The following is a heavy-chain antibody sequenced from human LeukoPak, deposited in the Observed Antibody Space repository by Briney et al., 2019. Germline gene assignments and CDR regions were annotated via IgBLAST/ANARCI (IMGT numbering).Heavy chain of an antibody. D-gene: IGHD6-6*01. CDR1: GFTFSSYE. V-gene: IGHV3-48*03. CDR2: ISSSGSTI. J-gene: IGHJ5*02. Sequence: GGSLRLPCAASGFTFSSYEMNWVRQAPGKGLEWVSYISSSGSTIYYADSVKGRFTISRDNAKNSLYLQMNSLRAEDTAVYYCARAWYSSSSPVWFDPWGQGTLVTVSS. CDR3: ARAWYSSSSPVWFDP.